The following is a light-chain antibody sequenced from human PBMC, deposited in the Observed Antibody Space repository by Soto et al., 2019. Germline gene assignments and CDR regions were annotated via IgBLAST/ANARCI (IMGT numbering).Light chain of an antibody. Sequence: EIVLTQSPGTLSLSPGERATLFCGASQSVSTYLAWYQQKPGQAPRLLIYGASTRATGIPDRFSGSGSGTDFTLTISRLEPEDFAVYYCRQYNNWPLTFGGGTKVDI. CDR3: RQYNNWPLT. V-gene: IGKV3-20*01. J-gene: IGKJ4*01. CDR2: GAS. CDR1: QSVSTY.